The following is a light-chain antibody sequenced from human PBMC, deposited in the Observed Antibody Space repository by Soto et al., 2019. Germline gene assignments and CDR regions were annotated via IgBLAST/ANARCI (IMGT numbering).Light chain of an antibody. J-gene: IGKJ4*01. CDR1: QSISSY. Sequence: DIQMTQSPSSLSASVGDRVTITCRASQSISSYLNWYRQKPGKAPKLLIYAASSLQSGVPSRFSGSGSGTDFTLTISSLQPEDFATYYCQQSYSTPLTFGGGTMVDIK. CDR2: AAS. V-gene: IGKV1-39*01. CDR3: QQSYSTPLT.